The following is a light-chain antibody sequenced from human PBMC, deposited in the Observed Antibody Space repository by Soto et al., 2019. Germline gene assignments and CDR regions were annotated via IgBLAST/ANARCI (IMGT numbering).Light chain of an antibody. V-gene: IGKV3-20*01. J-gene: IGKJ1*01. CDR3: QQYGSSPWT. Sequence: DIELTQTPGTLSLSPGEIATPSCRASQSVSSSYLAWYQQKPGQAPRLLIYGASSRATGIPDRFSGSGSGTDFTLTISRLEPEDVAVYYCQQYGSSPWTFGQGTKVDIK. CDR1: QSVSSSY. CDR2: GAS.